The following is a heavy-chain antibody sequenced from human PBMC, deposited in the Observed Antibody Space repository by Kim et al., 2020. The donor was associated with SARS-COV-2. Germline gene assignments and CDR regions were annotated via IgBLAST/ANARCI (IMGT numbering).Heavy chain of an antibody. D-gene: IGHD6-19*01. Sequence: VSVKSRITINPDTSKNQFSLQLNSVTPEDTAVYYCARDPTPMWLTDAFDIWGQGTMVTVSS. CDR3: ARDPTPMWLTDAFDI. J-gene: IGHJ3*02. V-gene: IGHV6-1*01.